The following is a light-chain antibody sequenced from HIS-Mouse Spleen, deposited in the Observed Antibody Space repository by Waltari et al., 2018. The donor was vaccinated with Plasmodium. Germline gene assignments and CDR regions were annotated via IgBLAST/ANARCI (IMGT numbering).Light chain of an antibody. V-gene: IGLV3-10*01. J-gene: IGLJ3*02. Sequence: SYELTQPPSVSVSPGQTPRITCSGAALPKKHAYWYQQKSGQAPVLVIYEDSKRPSGIPERFSGSSSGTMATLTISGAQVEDEADYYCYSTDSSGNHRVFGGGTKLTVL. CDR3: YSTDSSGNHRV. CDR1: ALPKKH. CDR2: EDS.